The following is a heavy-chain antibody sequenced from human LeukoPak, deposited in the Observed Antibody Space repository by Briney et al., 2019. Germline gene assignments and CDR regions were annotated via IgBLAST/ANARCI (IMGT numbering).Heavy chain of an antibody. CDR1: GGSISSNY. CDR2: IYYSGSN. J-gene: IGHJ6*03. Sequence: PSETLSLTCTVSGGSISSNYWSWIRQPPRMGLEWTGYIYYSGSNNHNPSLKRRVTISVDTSKNQFSLKQSSVTAAGTAVHYCARGKYGTVVRRHYYYYYRDVGRKGTTVTVS. V-gene: IGHV4-59*01. CDR3: ARGKYGTVVRRHYYYYYRDV. D-gene: IGHD3-10*01.